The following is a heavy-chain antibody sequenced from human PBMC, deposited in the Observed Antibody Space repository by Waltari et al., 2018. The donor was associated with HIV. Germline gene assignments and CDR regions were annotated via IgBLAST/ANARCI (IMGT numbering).Heavy chain of an antibody. CDR3: TTWMY. Sequence: EVQLVESGGGLIKPGGSLRLSCAASGSTFSDAWMSWVRQAPGKGLEWVARIKTQADGETTDYAAPVQGRFTVSRDDARNTVYLQIDSLKTDDTAMYYCTTWMYWGPGTRVTVSS. CDR2: IKTQADGETT. CDR1: GSTFSDAW. D-gene: IGHD2-2*03. J-gene: IGHJ4*02. V-gene: IGHV3-15*01.